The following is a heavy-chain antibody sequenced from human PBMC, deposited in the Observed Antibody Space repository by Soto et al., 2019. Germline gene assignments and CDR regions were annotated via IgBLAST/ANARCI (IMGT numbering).Heavy chain of an antibody. D-gene: IGHD2-2*01. Sequence: GESRKISCKGSGCRFTSYWIGWVRQMPGKGLEWMGIIYPGDSDTRYSPSFQGQVTISADKSISTAYLQWSSLKASDTAMYYCARQCSSTSCDYYYYGMDVWGQGTTVTVSS. CDR3: ARQCSSTSCDYYYYGMDV. CDR2: IYPGDSDT. J-gene: IGHJ6*02. CDR1: GCRFTSYW. V-gene: IGHV5-51*01.